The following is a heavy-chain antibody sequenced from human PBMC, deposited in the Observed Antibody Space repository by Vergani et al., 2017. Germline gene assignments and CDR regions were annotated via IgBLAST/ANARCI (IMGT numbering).Heavy chain of an antibody. CDR3: ARGTVAVAGTSDY. Sequence: EVQLVESGGGLVQPGGSLRLSCAASGFTVSSNYMSWVRQAPGKGLEWVSVIYSGGSTYYADSVKGRFTISRDNSKNTLYLQMNSLRAEDTAVYYCARGTVAVAGTSDYWGQATLVTVSS. J-gene: IGHJ4*02. V-gene: IGHV3-66*02. D-gene: IGHD6-19*01. CDR1: GFTVSSNY. CDR2: IYSGGST.